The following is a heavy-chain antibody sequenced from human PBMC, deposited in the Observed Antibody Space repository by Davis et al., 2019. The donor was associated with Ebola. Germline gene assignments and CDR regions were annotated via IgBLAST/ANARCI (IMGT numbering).Heavy chain of an antibody. V-gene: IGHV1-2*04. Sequence: AASVKVSCKASGCTFIDNYIHWMRQAPGQGPEWMGWINPKSGGTKYAQRFQDWVTMTRDTSITTAYVELSGLTSDDTAIYYCARALSATYDYYVDVWGKGTAVTVSS. D-gene: IGHD2-8*01. J-gene: IGHJ6*03. CDR3: ARALSATYDYYVDV. CDR1: GCTFIDNY. CDR2: INPKSGGT.